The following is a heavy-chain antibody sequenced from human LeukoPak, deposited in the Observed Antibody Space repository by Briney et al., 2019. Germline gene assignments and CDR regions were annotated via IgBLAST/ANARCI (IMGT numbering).Heavy chain of an antibody. CDR3: ARRRKNVTRAAYDFWSGPFDY. CDR2: INHSGST. Sequence: KPSEALSLTCAVYGGSFSGYYWSWIRQPPGKGLEWIGEINHSGSTNYNPSLKSRVTISVDTSKNQFSLKLSSVTAADTAVYYCARRRKNVTRAAYDFWSGPFDYWGQGTLVTVSS. D-gene: IGHD3-3*01. V-gene: IGHV4-34*01. CDR1: GGSFSGYY. J-gene: IGHJ4*02.